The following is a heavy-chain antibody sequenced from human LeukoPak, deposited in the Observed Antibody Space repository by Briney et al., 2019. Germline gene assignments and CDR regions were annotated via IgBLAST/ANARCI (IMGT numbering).Heavy chain of an antibody. CDR1: GGSISSSSYY. V-gene: IGHV4-39*07. J-gene: IGHJ2*01. CDR2: IYYSGST. CDR3: ARDPLQGDLWSGYEASWYFDL. D-gene: IGHD3-3*01. Sequence: SETLSLTCTVSGGSISSSSYYWGWIRQPPGKGLEWIGSIYYSGSTYCNPSLKSRVTISVDTSKNQFSLRLSSVTAADTAVYYCARDPLQGDLWSGYEASWYFDLWGRGTLVTVSS.